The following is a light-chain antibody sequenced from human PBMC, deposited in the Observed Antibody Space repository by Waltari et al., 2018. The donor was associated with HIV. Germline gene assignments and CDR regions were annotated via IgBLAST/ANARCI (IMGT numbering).Light chain of an antibody. Sequence: QSVLTQPPSASGTPGQRVTISCSGRNSTIGSNTVKWYQQLPGKAPKLLIYSNNQRPSGVPDRFSGSKSGTSASLAISGLQSEDEADYYCAAWDDSLNGVVFGGGTKLTVL. CDR1: NSTIGSNT. J-gene: IGLJ2*01. CDR3: AAWDDSLNGVV. CDR2: SNN. V-gene: IGLV1-44*01.